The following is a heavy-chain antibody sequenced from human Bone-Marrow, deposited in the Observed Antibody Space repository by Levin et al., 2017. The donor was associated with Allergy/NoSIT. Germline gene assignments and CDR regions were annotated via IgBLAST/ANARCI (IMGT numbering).Heavy chain of an antibody. CDR1: GDSVSSGGSY. V-gene: IGHV4-61*08. Sequence: SSETLSLTCTVSGDSVSSGGSYWGWLRQPPGKGLEWIGSVFHSGNTNSNPSLKSRVTISVDTSKNQFSLKLTSVTAADTAVYYCARDLGIMEGFFDLWGRGTLVTVSS. D-gene: IGHD1-1*01. CDR2: VFHSGNT. CDR3: ARDLGIMEGFFDL. J-gene: IGHJ2*01.